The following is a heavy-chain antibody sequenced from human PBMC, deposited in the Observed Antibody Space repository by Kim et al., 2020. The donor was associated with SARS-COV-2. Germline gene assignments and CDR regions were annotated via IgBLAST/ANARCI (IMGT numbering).Heavy chain of an antibody. CDR1: GGSFSGYY. V-gene: IGHV4-34*01. CDR2: INHSGST. CDR3: ARSGRTTVISARPYYYYYGMDV. D-gene: IGHD4-17*01. J-gene: IGHJ6*02. Sequence: SETLSLTCAVYGGSFSGYYWSWIRQPPGKGLEWIGEINHSGSTNYNPSLKSRVTISVDTSKNQFSLKLSSVTAADTAVYYCARSGRTTVISARPYYYYYGMDVWGQGTTVTVSS.